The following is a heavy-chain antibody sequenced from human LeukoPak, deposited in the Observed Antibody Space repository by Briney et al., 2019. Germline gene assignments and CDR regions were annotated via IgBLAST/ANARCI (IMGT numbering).Heavy chain of an antibody. Sequence: PGGSLRLSCAASGFTVSSNYMSWVRQAPGKGLEWVSVIYSGGSTYYADSVKGRFTISRDNSKNTLYLQMNSLRAEDTALYYCARVEDGGRSGYSSSWYVYWGQGTLVTVSS. V-gene: IGHV3-53*01. CDR3: ARVEDGGRSGYSSSWYVY. D-gene: IGHD6-13*01. J-gene: IGHJ4*02. CDR1: GFTVSSNY. CDR2: IYSGGST.